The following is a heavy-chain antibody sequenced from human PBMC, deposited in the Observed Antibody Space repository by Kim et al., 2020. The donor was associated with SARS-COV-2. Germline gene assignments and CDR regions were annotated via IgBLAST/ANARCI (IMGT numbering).Heavy chain of an antibody. Sequence: GGSLRLSCAASGFTFSSYAMSWVRQAPGKGLEWVSAISGSGGSTYYADSVKGRFTISRDNSKNTLYLQMNSLRAEDTAVYYCAKPGYCSGGSCSYAFDIWGQGTMVTVSS. CDR3: AKPGYCSGGSCSYAFDI. CDR1: GFTFSSYA. D-gene: IGHD2-15*01. CDR2: ISGSGGST. J-gene: IGHJ3*02. V-gene: IGHV3-23*01.